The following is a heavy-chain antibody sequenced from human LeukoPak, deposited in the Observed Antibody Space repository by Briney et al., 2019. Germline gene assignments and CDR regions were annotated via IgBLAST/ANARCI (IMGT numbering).Heavy chain of an antibody. D-gene: IGHD3-10*01. CDR1: GFAFSSYT. V-gene: IGHV3-21*01. J-gene: IGHJ4*02. Sequence: PGGSLRLSCAASGFAFSSYTMNWVRQAPGKGLEWVPSISGSTNYIYFADSVKGRFTISRDNAKNSLYLQMNSLRAEDTAVYYCARTYYYGSGSNDYWGQGTLVTVSS. CDR3: ARTYYYGSGSNDY. CDR2: ISGSTNYI.